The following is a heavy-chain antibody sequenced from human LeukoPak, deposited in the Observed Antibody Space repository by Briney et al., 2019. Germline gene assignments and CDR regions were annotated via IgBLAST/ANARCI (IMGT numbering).Heavy chain of an antibody. V-gene: IGHV3-15*01. CDR1: GFTFSNAW. Sequence: PGGSLRLSCAASGFTFSNAWMSWVRQAPGKGLEWVGRIKSKTDGGTTDYAAPVKGRFTISRDGSKNTLYLQMNSLKTEDTAVYYCTTGGTGTTPPNYWGQGTLVTVSS. CDR3: TTGGTGTTPPNY. J-gene: IGHJ4*02. CDR2: IKSKTDGGTT. D-gene: IGHD1-1*01.